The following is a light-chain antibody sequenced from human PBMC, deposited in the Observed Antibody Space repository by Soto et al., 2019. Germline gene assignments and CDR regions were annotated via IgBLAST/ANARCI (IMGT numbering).Light chain of an antibody. J-gene: IGLJ1*01. V-gene: IGLV2-14*01. CDR3: SSYTSSRGV. CDR2: EVS. CDR1: SSDVGGYNY. Sequence: QSALTQPASVSGSPGQSITISCTGTSSDVGGYNYVSWYQQHPGTAPKLMIYEVSNRPSGVSNRFSGSKSGNTASLTISGLQAEDEADYYCSSYTSSRGVFGTGTKLTVL.